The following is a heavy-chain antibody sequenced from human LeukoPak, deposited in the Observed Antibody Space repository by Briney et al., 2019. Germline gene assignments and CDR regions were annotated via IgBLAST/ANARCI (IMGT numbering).Heavy chain of an antibody. CDR3: ASNYYCGGDCAISYFDY. Sequence: GGSLRLSCAASGFAISDYSMNWVRQVPGKGLEWVSYISSSSNKVYYADSVKGRFTISRDNAKNSLFLQMNSLRADDTAVYYCASNYYCGGDCAISYFDYWGQGTLVTVSS. V-gene: IGHV3-48*01. CDR1: GFAISDYS. CDR2: ISSSSNKV. J-gene: IGHJ4*02. D-gene: IGHD2-21*02.